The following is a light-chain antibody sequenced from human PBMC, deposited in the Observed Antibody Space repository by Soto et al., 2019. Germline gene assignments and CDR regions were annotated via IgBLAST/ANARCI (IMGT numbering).Light chain of an antibody. CDR1: QSVSSSY. Sequence: EIVLTRSPGTLSLSPGERATLSCTARQSVSSSYLAWYQQKPGQAPRLLIYGASSRATGIPDRFSGSGSGTDFTLTISRLEPEDFAVYYCQQYGSSPPVTFGQGTRLEIK. CDR3: QQYGSSPPVT. CDR2: GAS. V-gene: IGKV3-20*01. J-gene: IGKJ5*01.